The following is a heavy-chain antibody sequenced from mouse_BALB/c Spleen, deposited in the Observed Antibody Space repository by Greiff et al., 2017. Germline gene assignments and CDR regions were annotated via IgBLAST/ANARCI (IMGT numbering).Heavy chain of an antibody. CDR2: INPGSGGT. J-gene: IGHJ2*01. Sequence: VKLQQSGAELVRPGTSVKVSCKASGYAFTNYLIEWVKQRPGQGLEWIGVINPGSGGTNYNEKFKGKATLTEDKSSSTAYMQLSSLTSDDSAVYFCARSTDYWGQGTTLTVSS. CDR1: GYAFTNYL. D-gene: IGHD2-1*01. V-gene: IGHV1-54*01. CDR3: ARSTDY.